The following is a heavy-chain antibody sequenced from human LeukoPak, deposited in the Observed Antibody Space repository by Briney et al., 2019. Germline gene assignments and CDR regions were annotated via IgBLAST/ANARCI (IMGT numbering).Heavy chain of an antibody. CDR2: INPSGGRT. V-gene: IGHV1-46*01. CDR1: GYTFTSYY. J-gene: IGHJ5*02. D-gene: IGHD2-2*01. CDR3: ARDLYCSSTSCPPDNWFDP. Sequence: ASVKVSCKASGYTFTSYYMHWLRQAPGQGLEWRGIINPSGGRTSYAKKFQGRVTMTRDMSTSKVYMELSSLRSEDTAVYYCARDLYCSSTSCPPDNWFDPWGQGTLVTVSS.